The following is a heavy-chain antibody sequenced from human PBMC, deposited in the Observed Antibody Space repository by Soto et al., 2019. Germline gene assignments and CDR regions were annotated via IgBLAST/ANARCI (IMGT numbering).Heavy chain of an antibody. CDR1: GFTFSSYS. V-gene: IGHV3-48*01. D-gene: IGHD2-21*01. CDR2: ISISGSNI. CDR3: ARRAHIGSPT. Sequence: PGGSLRLSCAGSGFTFSSYSFNWVRRAPGKGLEWVSYISISGSNIFYADSVKGRATISVDTSKDQFSLKLSSVTAADTAVYYCARRAHIGSPTWGQGTLVTVSS. J-gene: IGHJ4*02.